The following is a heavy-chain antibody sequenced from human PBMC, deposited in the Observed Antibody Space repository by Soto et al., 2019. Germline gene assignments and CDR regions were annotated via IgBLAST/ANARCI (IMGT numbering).Heavy chain of an antibody. CDR1: SDSITNYY. CDR2: IHDSGRS. J-gene: IGHJ4*02. D-gene: IGHD2-15*01. V-gene: IGHV4-59*01. CDR3: ARGGGTRGWY. Sequence: QVQLQESGPGLVKPSETLSLTCTVSSDSITNYYWSWIRQSPGKGLEWIGYIHDSGRSNYNPSLKGRVKISVATSKKQFSLNLSSVPAADTAVYYCARGGGTRGWYWGQGTLVTVSS.